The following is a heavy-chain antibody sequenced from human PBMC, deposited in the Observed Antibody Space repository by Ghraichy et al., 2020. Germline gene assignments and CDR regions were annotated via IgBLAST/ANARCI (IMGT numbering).Heavy chain of an antibody. CDR2: INHSGST. CDR3: ARGLPRAFRGYSYGNEPPHFNWFDP. CDR1: GGSFSGYY. D-gene: IGHD5-18*01. V-gene: IGHV4-34*01. Sequence: SETLSLTCAVYGGSFSGYYWSWIRQPPGKGLEWIGEINHSGSTNYNPSLKSRVTISVDTSKNQFSLKLSSVTAADTAVYYCARGLPRAFRGYSYGNEPPHFNWFDPWGQGTLVTVSS. J-gene: IGHJ5*02.